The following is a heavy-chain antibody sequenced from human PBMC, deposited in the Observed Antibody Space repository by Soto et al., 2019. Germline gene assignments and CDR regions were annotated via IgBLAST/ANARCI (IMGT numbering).Heavy chain of an antibody. J-gene: IGHJ5*02. V-gene: IGHV3-30-3*01. CDR3: ARDPIPGSYYILHNWFDP. CDR1: GFGFTFSTSA. Sequence: PGGSLRLSCAASGFGFTFSTSAMSWVRQAPGKGLEWVAVISYNGSNKYYADSVKGRFTISRDNSKNTLYLQMNSLRAEDTAVYYCARDPIPGSYYILHNWFDPWGQGTLVTVSS. D-gene: IGHD3-10*01. CDR2: ISYNGSNK.